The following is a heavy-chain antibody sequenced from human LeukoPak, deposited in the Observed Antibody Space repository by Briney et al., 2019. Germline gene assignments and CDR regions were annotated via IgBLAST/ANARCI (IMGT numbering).Heavy chain of an antibody. CDR2: ISTSGGTI. D-gene: IGHD4-23*01. J-gene: IGHJ4*02. Sequence: GGTLRLSCAASGFLFSSYEMNWVRQAPGKGLEWDSYISTSGGTIYYADSVKGRFTISRDNAKNSLYLQMDSLRAEDTAAYYCARDSYYGGTQDYWGQGTLATVSS. V-gene: IGHV3-48*03. CDR1: GFLFSSYE. CDR3: ARDSYYGGTQDY.